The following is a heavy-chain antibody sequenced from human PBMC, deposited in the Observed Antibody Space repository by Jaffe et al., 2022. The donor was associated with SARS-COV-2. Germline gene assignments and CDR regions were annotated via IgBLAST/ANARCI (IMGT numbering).Heavy chain of an antibody. J-gene: IGHJ6*02. CDR1: GFTFSSYS. CDR3: ARDADSNAYYYYYGMDV. D-gene: IGHD4-4*01. Sequence: EVQLVESGGGLVKPGGSLRLSCAASGFTFSSYSMNWVRQAPGKGLEWVSSISSSSSYIYYADSVKGRFTISRDNAKNSLYLQMNSLRAEDTAVYYCARDADSNAYYYYYGMDVWGQGTTVTVSS. V-gene: IGHV3-21*01. CDR2: ISSSSSYI.